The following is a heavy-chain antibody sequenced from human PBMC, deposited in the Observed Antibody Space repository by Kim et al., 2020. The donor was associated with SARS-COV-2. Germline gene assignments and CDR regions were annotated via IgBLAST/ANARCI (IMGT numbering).Heavy chain of an antibody. CDR3: ARDRPYGSGSYYNVAIEDY. CDR1: GYTFTSYG. J-gene: IGHJ4*02. D-gene: IGHD3-10*01. Sequence: ASVKVSCKASGYTFTSYGISWVRQAPGQGLEWMGWISAYNGNTNYAQKLQGRVTMTTDTSTSTAYMELRSLRSDDTAVYYCARDRPYGSGSYYNVAIEDYWGQGTLVTVSS. V-gene: IGHV1-18*04. CDR2: ISAYNGNT.